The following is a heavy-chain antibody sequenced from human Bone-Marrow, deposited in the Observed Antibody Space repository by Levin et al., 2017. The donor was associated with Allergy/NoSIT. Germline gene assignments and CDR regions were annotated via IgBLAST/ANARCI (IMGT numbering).Heavy chain of an antibody. V-gene: IGHV1-8*01. CDR3: AREGVDSGGLYLDS. CDR1: GYSFTNYD. Sequence: AASVKVSCKASGYSFTNYDINWVRQATGQGLEWMGRVTPHSGNTVYAQKFQGRVTITRNTSISTVFMELSSLESEDTAVYFCAREGVDSGGLYLDSWGQGSLVIVSS. D-gene: IGHD6-19*01. J-gene: IGHJ4*02. CDR2: VTPHSGNT.